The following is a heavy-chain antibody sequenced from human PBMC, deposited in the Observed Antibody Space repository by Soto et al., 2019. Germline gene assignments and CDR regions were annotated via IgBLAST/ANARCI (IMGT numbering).Heavy chain of an antibody. Sequence: EVQLVESGGGLVQPGGSLRLSCAASGFTFSSFGMNWVRQAPGKGLQWVSYISSSVTTIYYADSVKGRFTISRDNATNSLYLQMNSLRAEDTAVYYCARERYSYGLGRYWGQGTLVTVSS. CDR3: ARERYSYGLGRY. CDR2: ISSSVTTI. CDR1: GFTFSSFG. V-gene: IGHV3-48*01. D-gene: IGHD5-18*01. J-gene: IGHJ4*02.